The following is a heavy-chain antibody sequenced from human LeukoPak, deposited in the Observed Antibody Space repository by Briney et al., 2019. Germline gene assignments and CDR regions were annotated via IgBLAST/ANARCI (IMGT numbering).Heavy chain of an antibody. CDR3: ATDSVAVAGTIDY. J-gene: IGHJ4*02. CDR1: GFTFDDYA. Sequence: PGGSLRLSCPASGFTFDDYAMHWVRQAPGKGLEWVSGISWNSGSIGYADSVKGRFTISRDNPNNSLYLQMNSLRAEDTALYYCATDSVAVAGTIDYWGQGALVTVSS. CDR2: ISWNSGSI. V-gene: IGHV3-9*01. D-gene: IGHD6-19*01.